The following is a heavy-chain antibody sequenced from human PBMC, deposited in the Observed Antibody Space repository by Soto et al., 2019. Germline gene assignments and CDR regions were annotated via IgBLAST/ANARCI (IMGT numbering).Heavy chain of an antibody. CDR3: ARRIVVITNGAVRALGS. D-gene: IGHD3-22*01. CDR2: IYYSGST. CDR1: GGSISSGDYY. V-gene: IGHV4-30-4*01. J-gene: IGHJ3*02. Sequence: SETLSLTCTVSGGSISSGDYYWSWIRQPPGKGLEWIGYIYYSGSTYYNPSLKSRVTISVDTSKNQFSLKLSSVTAADTDVYYCARRIVVITNGAVRALGSRAQGTMVT.